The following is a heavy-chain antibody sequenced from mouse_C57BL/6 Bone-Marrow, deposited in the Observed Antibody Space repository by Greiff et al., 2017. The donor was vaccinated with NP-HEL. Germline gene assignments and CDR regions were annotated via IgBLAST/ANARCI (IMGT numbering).Heavy chain of an antibody. V-gene: IGHV1-69*01. CDR2: IDPSDSYT. Sequence: QVQLQQPGAELVMPGASVKLSCKASGYTFTSYWMHWVKQRPGQGLEWIGEIDPSDSYTNYNQKFKGKSTLTVDKSTCTAYMKLSSLTSEDAAVYYCARGDGNYPFAYWGQGTLVTVSA. J-gene: IGHJ3*01. CDR3: ARGDGNYPFAY. D-gene: IGHD2-1*01. CDR1: GYTFTSYW.